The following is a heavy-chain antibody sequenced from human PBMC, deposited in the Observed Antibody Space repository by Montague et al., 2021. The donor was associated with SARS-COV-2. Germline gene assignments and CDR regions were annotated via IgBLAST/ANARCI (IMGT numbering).Heavy chain of an antibody. D-gene: IGHD3-3*01. J-gene: IGHJ6*03. CDR3: ARGDFGVVIIPYYYYYMDV. CDR1: GGSISGSNYY. V-gene: IGHV4-39*01. Sequence: SETLSLTCTVSGGSISGSNYYWGWIRQPPGKGLEWIGTIHYSGSTHYKPSLKSRVTTSLDTSKNQFSLKLSSVTAADTAVYYCARGDFGVVIIPYYYYYMDVWGKGTTVTVSS. CDR2: IHYSGST.